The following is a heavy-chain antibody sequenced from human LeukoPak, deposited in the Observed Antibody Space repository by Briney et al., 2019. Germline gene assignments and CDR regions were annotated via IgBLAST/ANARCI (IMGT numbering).Heavy chain of an antibody. Sequence: ASVKVSCKASGYTFTSYAMHWVRQAPGQRLEWMGWINAGNGNTKYSQKFQGRVTITTDESTSTAYMELSSLRSEDTAVYYCARGQSVPATALVLGAFDYWGQGTLVTVSS. CDR2: INAGNGNT. CDR3: ARGQSVPATALVLGAFDY. CDR1: GYTFTSYA. J-gene: IGHJ4*02. D-gene: IGHD1-26*01. V-gene: IGHV1-3*01.